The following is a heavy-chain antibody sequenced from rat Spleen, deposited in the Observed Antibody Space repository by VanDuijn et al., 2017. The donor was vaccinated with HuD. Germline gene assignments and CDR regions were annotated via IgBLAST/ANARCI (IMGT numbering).Heavy chain of an antibody. CDR2: IWGDGTT. V-gene: IGHV2-1*01. D-gene: IGHD1-1*01. CDR1: GFSLITNS. J-gene: IGHJ1*01. CDR3: ARHWYYSGEGYFDV. Sequence: QVQLKESGPGLVQPSQTLSLTCTVSGFSLITNSVHWVRQPPGKGLERMGGIWGDGTTDYNLGLKSRLIISRDTSKSQIFLKMNTLQPEDTGTYYCARHWYYSGEGYFDVWGPGTMVTVSS.